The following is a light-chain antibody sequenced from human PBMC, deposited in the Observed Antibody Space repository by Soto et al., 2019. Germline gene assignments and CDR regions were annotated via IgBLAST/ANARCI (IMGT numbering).Light chain of an antibody. CDR3: QVYGSSSKT. Sequence: EIVLTQSPDTLSLSPGERATLSCRASQTVTSGYLAWYQQKPGQATRLLIYGVSTGATGIPGRFSGSGSGTDFTLTISRLEPEDFAVYFCQVYGSSSKTFGQGTRVELK. CDR1: QTVTSGY. CDR2: GVS. J-gene: IGKJ1*01. V-gene: IGKV3-20*01.